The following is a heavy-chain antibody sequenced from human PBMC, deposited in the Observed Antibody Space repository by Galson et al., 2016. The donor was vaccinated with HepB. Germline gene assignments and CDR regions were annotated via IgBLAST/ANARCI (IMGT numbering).Heavy chain of an antibody. D-gene: IGHD3-22*01. CDR1: GFTFSSYA. V-gene: IGHV3-33*01. CDR3: ARAGGSDYFDTSGYYVDY. CDR2: IWFDGTNK. Sequence: SLRLSCAASGFTFSSYAMHWVRQAPGKGLEWVAVIWFDGTNKYYAHSVKGRFTISRDDSKNTLYLQMTSLRAEDTAVYYCARAGGSDYFDTSGYYVDYWGQGTLVTVSS. J-gene: IGHJ4*02.